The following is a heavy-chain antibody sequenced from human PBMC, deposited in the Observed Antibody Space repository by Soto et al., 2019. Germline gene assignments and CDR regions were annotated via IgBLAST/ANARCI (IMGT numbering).Heavy chain of an antibody. J-gene: IGHJ4*02. Sequence: QVQLVQSGPEVKKPGASVKVSCKTSGYTFTSYGISWVRQAPGLGLEWMGWITTDKGKTTYAQKFQGRVTMTTDTPTSTAYMELRSLRSDDTAVYYCATRSPAFDYWGQGTLVTVSS. CDR1: GYTFTSYG. V-gene: IGHV1-18*01. CDR3: ATRSPAFDY. CDR2: ITTDKGKT.